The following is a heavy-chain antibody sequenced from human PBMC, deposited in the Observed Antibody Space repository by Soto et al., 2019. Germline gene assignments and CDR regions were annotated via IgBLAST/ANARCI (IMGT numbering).Heavy chain of an antibody. CDR3: ARDLYYYSSGLNWYDP. D-gene: IGHD3-22*01. V-gene: IGHV4-30-2*01. Sequence: SSETLSLTCAVYGGSISSGGYSWSWIRQPPGKGLESIGYIYHSGSTYYNPSLKSRVTISVDRSKNKFSLKLSSVTAADTAVYYCARDLYYYSSGLNWYDPWGQGALVTVSS. CDR1: GGSISSGGYS. CDR2: IYHSGST. J-gene: IGHJ5*02.